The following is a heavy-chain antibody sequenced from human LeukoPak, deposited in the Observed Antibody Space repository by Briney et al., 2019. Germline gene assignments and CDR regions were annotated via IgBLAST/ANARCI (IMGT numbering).Heavy chain of an antibody. Sequence: PSETLSLTCTVSGGSISSSSYYWRWIRQPPGKGLEWIGSIYYSGSTYYNPSLKSRVTISVDTSKNQFSLKLSSVTAADTAVYYCARLANYYDSSGYYWGFDYWGQGTLVTVSS. V-gene: IGHV4-39*01. CDR1: GGSISSSSYY. CDR2: IYYSGST. J-gene: IGHJ4*02. CDR3: ARLANYYDSSGYYWGFDY. D-gene: IGHD3-22*01.